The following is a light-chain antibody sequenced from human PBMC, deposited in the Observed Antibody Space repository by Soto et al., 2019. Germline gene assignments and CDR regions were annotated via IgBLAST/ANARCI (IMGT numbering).Light chain of an antibody. J-gene: IGKJ1*01. V-gene: IGKV3-20*01. Sequence: IVLTHSPGTLSFSPWEIATLSCRASQSVSSSYLAWYQQKPGQAPRLLIYGASSRATGIPDRFSGSGSGTDFTLTISRLEPEDFAVYYCQQYGSSPQTFGQGTKVDIK. CDR2: GAS. CDR1: QSVSSSY. CDR3: QQYGSSPQT.